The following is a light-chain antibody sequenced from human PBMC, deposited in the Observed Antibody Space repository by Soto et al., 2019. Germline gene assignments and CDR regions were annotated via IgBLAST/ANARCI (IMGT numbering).Light chain of an antibody. Sequence: VLTQSPGTLSLSPGERATLSCRASQHIRSNYLAWYQHKPGQAPRLLIYGASTRATGIPARISGSGSGTDFTLTISSLEPEDFAVYYCQQRSNWPITFGQGTRLEIK. CDR1: QHIRSNY. V-gene: IGKV3D-20*02. CDR2: GAS. J-gene: IGKJ5*01. CDR3: QQRSNWPIT.